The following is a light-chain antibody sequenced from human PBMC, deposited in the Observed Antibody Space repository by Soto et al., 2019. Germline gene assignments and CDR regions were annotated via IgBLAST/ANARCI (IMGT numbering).Light chain of an antibody. J-gene: IGKJ1*01. CDR1: QSVNTN. CDR2: GAS. CDR3: QQYNNWPSWT. V-gene: IGKV3-15*01. Sequence: EIVLTQSPGPLSLSPGERATLSCRASQSVNTNFAGYQQKPGQAPRPLIYGASTRATGIPARFSGSGSGTEFTRTISSLQSEDFAVYYCQQYNNWPSWTFGQGTKLAIK.